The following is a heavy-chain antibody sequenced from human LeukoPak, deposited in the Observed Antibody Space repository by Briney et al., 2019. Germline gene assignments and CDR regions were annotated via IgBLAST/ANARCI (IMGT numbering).Heavy chain of an antibody. CDR2: INQDGNEK. CDR3: ALSMVRGPFSFYYYGVDV. V-gene: IGHV3-7*01. J-gene: IGHJ6*02. D-gene: IGHD3-10*01. CDR1: GFTLSSYW. Sequence: GGSLTLSCAASGFTLSSYWMSWVRQAPGTGLEWVANINQDGNEKYSVDSVKGRFTVSRDNAKNSLYLEMNSLRADDTGVYYCALSMVRGPFSFYYYGVDVWGPGTAVTVSS.